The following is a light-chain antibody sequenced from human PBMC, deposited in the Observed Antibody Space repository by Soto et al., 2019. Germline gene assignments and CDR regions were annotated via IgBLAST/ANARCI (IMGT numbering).Light chain of an antibody. J-gene: IGKJ1*01. Sequence: EIVLTQSPGTLSLSPGERATLSCRASQSVSSSYLAWYQQKPGQAPRLLIDGASRRAAGIPNRFSGSGSGTDFTLTISRLEPEDFAVYYCQQYGSSGWTFGQGTKVEIK. V-gene: IGKV3-20*01. CDR1: QSVSSSY. CDR3: QQYGSSGWT. CDR2: GAS.